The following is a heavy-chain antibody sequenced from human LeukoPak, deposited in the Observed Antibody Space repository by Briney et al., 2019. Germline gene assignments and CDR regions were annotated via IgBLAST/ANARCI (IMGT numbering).Heavy chain of an antibody. CDR3: ARDVSSPSSWWFDP. D-gene: IGHD2-2*01. Sequence: ASVKVSCKASGYTFTSYGISWVRQAPGQGLEWIGWITAYNDNTYYAQKLQGRVTMTTDTSTSTAYMELRSLRSDDTAVYYCARDVSSPSSWWFDPWGQGTLVIVSS. CDR1: GYTFTSYG. V-gene: IGHV1-18*01. J-gene: IGHJ5*02. CDR2: ITAYNDNT.